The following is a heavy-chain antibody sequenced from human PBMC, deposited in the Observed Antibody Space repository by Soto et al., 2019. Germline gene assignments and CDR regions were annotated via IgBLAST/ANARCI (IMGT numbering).Heavy chain of an antibody. Sequence: SETLSLTCTVSGGSITRNNHFWGWIRQSPGKGLEWIGSIQYGGTTNYNPSLKSRVIMSAETSKNQFSLMMNSVTAADTAVYYCARLGSSGWYQGSYFDYWGQGTLVTVS. CDR2: IQYGGTT. V-gene: IGHV4-39*01. J-gene: IGHJ4*02. CDR3: ARLGSSGWYQGSYFDY. D-gene: IGHD6-19*01. CDR1: GGSITRNNHF.